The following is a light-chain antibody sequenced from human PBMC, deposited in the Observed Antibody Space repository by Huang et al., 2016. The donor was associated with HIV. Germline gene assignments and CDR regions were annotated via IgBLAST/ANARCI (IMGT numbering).Light chain of an antibody. CDR1: QSVLYSSNNKNY. J-gene: IGKJ2*01. CDR2: WAS. CDR3: QQYYSTPPT. Sequence: DIVMTQSPDSLVVSLGERATINCKSSQSVLYSSNNKNYLAWYQQTPGQPPKLLIYWASTRESGVPDRFIGSGSGTDFTLTIRSLQAEDVAVYYCQQYYSTPPTFGQGTKLEIK. V-gene: IGKV4-1*01.